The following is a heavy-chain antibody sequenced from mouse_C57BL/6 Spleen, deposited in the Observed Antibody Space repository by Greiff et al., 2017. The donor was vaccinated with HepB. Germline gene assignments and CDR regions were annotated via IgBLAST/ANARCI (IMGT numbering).Heavy chain of an antibody. Sequence: EVQLQQSGPELVKPGASVKISCKASGYTFTDYYMNWVKQSHGKSLEWIGDINPNNGGTSYNQKFKGKATLTVDKSSSTAYMELRSLTSEDSAVYYCARGTTVEAWFAYWGQGTLVTVSA. J-gene: IGHJ3*01. CDR1: GYTFTDYY. V-gene: IGHV1-26*01. CDR3: ARGTTVEAWFAY. CDR2: INPNNGGT. D-gene: IGHD1-1*01.